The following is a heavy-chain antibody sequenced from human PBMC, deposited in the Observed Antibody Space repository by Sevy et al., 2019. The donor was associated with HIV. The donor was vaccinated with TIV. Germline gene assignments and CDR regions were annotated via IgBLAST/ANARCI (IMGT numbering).Heavy chain of an antibody. CDR2: ISSSSSYI. CDR3: ATDLAYYSVSSCYYYAY. CDR1: GFTFSSYS. Sequence: GGSLRLSCAASGFTFSSYSMNWVRQAPGKGLEWVSSISSSSSYIYYADSVKGRFTISRDNAKNSLYLQMNSLRAEDTAVYYCATDLAYYSVSSCYYYAYWGQGTLVTVSS. J-gene: IGHJ4*02. D-gene: IGHD3-22*01. V-gene: IGHV3-21*01.